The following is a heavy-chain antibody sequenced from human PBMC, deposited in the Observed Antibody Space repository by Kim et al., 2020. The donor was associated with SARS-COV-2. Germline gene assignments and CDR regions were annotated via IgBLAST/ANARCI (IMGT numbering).Heavy chain of an antibody. CDR2: GTA. CDR3: ARDGYRGIDY. J-gene: IGHJ4*02. D-gene: IGHD5-12*01. V-gene: IGHV4-59*01. Sequence: GTAHDNPSLKSRVTISLDTSKSQFSLHLKSVTAADTAIYYCARDGYRGIDYWGQGTLVTVSS.